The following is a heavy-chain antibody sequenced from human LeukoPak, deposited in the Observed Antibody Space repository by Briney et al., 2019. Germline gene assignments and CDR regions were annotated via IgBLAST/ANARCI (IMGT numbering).Heavy chain of an antibody. J-gene: IGHJ6*02. V-gene: IGHV4-34*01. D-gene: IGHD6-6*01. CDR3: AGGRRQLIRLKDYYYGMDV. CDR1: GGSFSGYY. CDR2: INHSGST. Sequence: SETLSLTCAVYGGSFSGYYWSWIRQPPGKGLEWIGEINHSGSTNYNPSLKSRVTISVDTSKNQFSLKLRSVPAADTAVDYCAGGRRQLIRLKDYYYGMDVWGQGTTVTVSS.